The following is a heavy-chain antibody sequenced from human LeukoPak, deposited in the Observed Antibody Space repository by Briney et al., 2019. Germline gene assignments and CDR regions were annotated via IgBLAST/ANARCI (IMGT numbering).Heavy chain of an antibody. CDR3: ARAAWAYFDY. CDR2: IKQDGSEK. Sequence: GGSLRLSCAASAFTFRSYAMSWVRQAPGKGLEWVANIKQDGSEKYYVDSVKGRFTISRDNAKNSLYLQMNSLRAEDTAVYYCARAAWAYFDYWGQGTLVTVSS. D-gene: IGHD1-26*01. CDR1: AFTFRSYA. J-gene: IGHJ4*02. V-gene: IGHV3-7*05.